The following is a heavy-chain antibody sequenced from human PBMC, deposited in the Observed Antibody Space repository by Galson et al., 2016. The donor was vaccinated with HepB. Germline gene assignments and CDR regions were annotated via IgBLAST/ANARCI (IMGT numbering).Heavy chain of an antibody. Sequence: SLRLSCAASGFTVSRNQMTWVRQAPGKGLEWVSVIYTGGSTYYGDSVKGRSTISRDNSKNTLYLQMNSLRAEDTAVYYCARDNFYGSGTYPPYYYYMDVWGKGTTVTGSS. V-gene: IGHV3-53*01. J-gene: IGHJ6*03. CDR1: GFTVSRNQ. CDR3: ARDNFYGSGTYPPYYYYMDV. CDR2: IYTGGST. D-gene: IGHD3-10*01.